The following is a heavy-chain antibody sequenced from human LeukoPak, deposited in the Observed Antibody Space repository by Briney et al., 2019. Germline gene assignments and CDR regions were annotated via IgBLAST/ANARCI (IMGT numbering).Heavy chain of an antibody. Sequence: GRSLRLSCVGWVFTLNSFALQLVRQAPGKGLEWVAVISYDGSNKYYADSVKGRFTISRDNSKNTLYLQINRLRPENTAVYYCYTGPISGWNHDYSGPGTLVTVSS. CDR1: VFTLNSFA. CDR2: ISYDGSNK. J-gene: IGHJ4*02. D-gene: IGHD6-19*01. CDR3: YTGPISGWNHDY. V-gene: IGHV3-30-3*01.